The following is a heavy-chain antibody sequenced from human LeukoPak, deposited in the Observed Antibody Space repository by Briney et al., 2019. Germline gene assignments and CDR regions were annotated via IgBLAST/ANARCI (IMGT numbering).Heavy chain of an antibody. CDR1: SGSISSGNW. V-gene: IGHV4-4*02. CDR3: ARYFNWNDGYYFDY. D-gene: IGHD1-20*01. J-gene: IGHJ4*02. CDR2: IYRTGST. Sequence: SGTLSLTCAVSSGSISSGNWWSWVRQPPGKGLEWIGEIYRTGSTNYNPSLKSRVTISVDKSKDQFSLKLSSVTAADTAVYYCARYFNWNDGYYFDYWGQGTLVTVSS.